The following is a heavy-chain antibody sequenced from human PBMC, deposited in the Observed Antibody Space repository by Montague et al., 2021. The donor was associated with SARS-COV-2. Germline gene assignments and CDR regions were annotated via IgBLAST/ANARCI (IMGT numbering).Heavy chain of an antibody. CDR1: GYSISSGYY. J-gene: IGHJ5*02. CDR3: ARDRRRWLQLNNWFDP. V-gene: IGHV4-38-2*02. Sequence: SETLSLTCTVSGYSISSGYYWGWIRQPPGKGLEWIGSIYHSGSTYYNPSLKSRVTISVDTSKNQLSLELLSSVTAADTAVYYCARDRRRWLQLNNWFDPWGQGTLVTVSS. D-gene: IGHD5-24*01. CDR2: IYHSGST.